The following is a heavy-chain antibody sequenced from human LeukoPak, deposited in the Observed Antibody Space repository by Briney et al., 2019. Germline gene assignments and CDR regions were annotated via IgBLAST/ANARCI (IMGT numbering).Heavy chain of an antibody. CDR2: ITWNSGDI. CDR3: AKDTCSSTSCSNDY. J-gene: IGHJ4*02. CDR1: GFTFDDYA. V-gene: IGHV3-9*01. Sequence: GGSLGLSCAASGFTFDDYAMHWVRQAPGKGLEWVSGITWNSGDIGYADSVKGRFTISRDNAKNSLYLQMNSLRAEDTALYYCAKDTCSSTSCSNDYWGQGTLVTVSS. D-gene: IGHD2-2*01.